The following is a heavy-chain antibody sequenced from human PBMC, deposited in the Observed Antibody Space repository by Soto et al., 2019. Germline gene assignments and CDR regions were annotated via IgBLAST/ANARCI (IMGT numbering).Heavy chain of an antibody. CDR1: GYTFIDYG. CDR3: ARTYTWNDSPEFDF. V-gene: IGHV1-18*04. CDR2: IGTYTGNT. J-gene: IGHJ4*01. D-gene: IGHD1-1*01. Sequence: ASVKGSCKTSGYTFIDYGVSWVRQAPGHGLEYVGWIGTYTGNTNYAQKVQGRVTLTTDTSTSTAYMELTSLTSDDTAVYYCARTYTWNDSPEFDFWG.